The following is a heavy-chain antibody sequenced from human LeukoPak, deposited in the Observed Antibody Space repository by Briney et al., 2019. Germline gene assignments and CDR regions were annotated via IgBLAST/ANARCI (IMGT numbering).Heavy chain of an antibody. V-gene: IGHV3-23*01. D-gene: IGHD6-13*01. Sequence: GGSLRLSCAASVFTFSNYAMSWVRQAPGGGLEWVSPLNATSSATYYAGSVKGRFTISRDNSKNTLYLQMSSLRGEDTALYYCTKVRRLGAAAADAFDIWGQGTMVTVSS. CDR1: VFTFSNYA. CDR3: TKVRRLGAAAADAFDI. CDR2: LNATSSAT. J-gene: IGHJ3*02.